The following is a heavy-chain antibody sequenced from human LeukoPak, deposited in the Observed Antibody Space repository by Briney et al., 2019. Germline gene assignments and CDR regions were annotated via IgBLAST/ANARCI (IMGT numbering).Heavy chain of an antibody. CDR1: GGSISSSSYY. CDR2: IYYSGST. V-gene: IGHV4-39*07. J-gene: IGHJ5*02. Sequence: SETLSLTCTVSGGSISSSSYYWGWIRQPPGKGLEWVGSIYYSGSTYYNPSLKSRVTISVDTSKNQFSLKLSSVTAADTAVYYCARDKFVGVTGYSSGFEGFDPWGQGTLVTVSS. D-gene: IGHD6-19*01. CDR3: ARDKFVGVTGYSSGFEGFDP.